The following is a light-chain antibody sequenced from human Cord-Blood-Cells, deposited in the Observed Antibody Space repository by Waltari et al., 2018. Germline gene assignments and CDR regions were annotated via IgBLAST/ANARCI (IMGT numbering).Light chain of an antibody. CDR1: QSISSY. CDR2: AAS. CDR3: SQSYSTLIFA. V-gene: IGKV1-39*01. Sequence: DIQMTQSPSSLSASVGDRVTITCRASQSISSYLNWYQQKPGKAPKLLIYAASSLQSGVPSRFSGSGSGTDFTLTISSLQPEDFATYYCSQSYSTLIFAVGPGTKVDIK. J-gene: IGKJ3*01.